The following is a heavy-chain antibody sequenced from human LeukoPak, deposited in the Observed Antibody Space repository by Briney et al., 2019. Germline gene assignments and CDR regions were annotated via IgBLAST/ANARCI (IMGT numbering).Heavy chain of an antibody. Sequence: GGSLRLSCAASGFTFSSYAMHWVRQATVKGLEWVAVISDDGSNKYYADSVKGRFTISRDNSKNTLYLQMNSLGAEDTAVYYCARDGGRYYYDSSGYIDYWGQGTLVTVSS. CDR3: ARDGGRYYYDSSGYIDY. V-gene: IGHV3-30-3*01. CDR1: GFTFSSYA. CDR2: ISDDGSNK. J-gene: IGHJ4*02. D-gene: IGHD3-22*01.